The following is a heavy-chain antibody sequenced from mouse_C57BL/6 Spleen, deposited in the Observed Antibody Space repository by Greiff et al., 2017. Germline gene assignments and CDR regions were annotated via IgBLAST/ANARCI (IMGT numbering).Heavy chain of an antibody. J-gene: IGHJ1*03. V-gene: IGHV1-69*01. CDR2: IDPSDSYT. CDR1: GYTFTSYW. Sequence: QVQLQQPGAELVMPGASVKLSCKASGYTFTSYWMHWVKQRPGQGLEWIGEIDPSDSYTNYNQKFKGKSTLTVDKSSSTAYMQLSSLTSEDSAVYCCARGGGTTAFDVWGTGTTVTVSS. CDR3: ARGGGTTAFDV. D-gene: IGHD1-2*01.